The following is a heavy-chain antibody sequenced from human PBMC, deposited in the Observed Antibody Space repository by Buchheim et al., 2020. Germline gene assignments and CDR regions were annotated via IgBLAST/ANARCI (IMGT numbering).Heavy chain of an antibody. CDR2: ISGSGGST. Sequence: EVQLLESGGGLVQPGGSLRLSCAASGFTFSSYAMNWVRQAPGKGLEWVSAISGSGGSTYYADSVKGRFTISRDNSKNTLYLQMNSLRAEDTAVYYCAKDILFPLYYYDSSGYYGGFDYWGQGTL. J-gene: IGHJ4*02. V-gene: IGHV3-23*01. CDR1: GFTFSSYA. CDR3: AKDILFPLYYYDSSGYYGGFDY. D-gene: IGHD3-22*01.